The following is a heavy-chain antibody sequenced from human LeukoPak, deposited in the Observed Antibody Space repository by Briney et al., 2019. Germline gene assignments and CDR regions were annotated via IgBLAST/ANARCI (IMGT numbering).Heavy chain of an antibody. J-gene: IGHJ4*02. CDR2: ISSSSTYI. CDR1: GFTFSSYN. V-gene: IGHV3-21*01. D-gene: IGHD3-3*01. CDR3: VKDYRPYDFWSGSPDY. Sequence: PGGSLRLSCGASGFTFSSYNMNWVRQAPGKGLDWVSSISSSSTYIYYADSVKGRFTISRDNAKNSLYLQMNSLRAEDTAVYYCVKDYRPYDFWSGSPDYWGQGTLVTVSS.